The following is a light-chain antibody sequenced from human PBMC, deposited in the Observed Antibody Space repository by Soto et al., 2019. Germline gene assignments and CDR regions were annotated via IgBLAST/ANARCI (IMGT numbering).Light chain of an antibody. V-gene: IGLV2-23*01. CDR3: CSYAGSSIHVV. CDR2: EGS. J-gene: IGLJ2*01. Sequence: QSALTQPASVSGSPGQSITISCTGTSSDVGSYNLVSWYQQHAGKAPKLMIYEGSKRPSGVSNRFSGSKSGNTASLTISGLQAEDEADYYCCSYAGSSIHVVFGGGTKLTVL. CDR1: SSDVGSYNL.